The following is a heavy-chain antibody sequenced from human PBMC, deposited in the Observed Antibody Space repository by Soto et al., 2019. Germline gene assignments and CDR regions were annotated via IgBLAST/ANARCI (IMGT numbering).Heavy chain of an antibody. CDR3: ARQKDSSGWSRNFDY. CDR2: ISAYNGNT. D-gene: IGHD6-19*01. J-gene: IGHJ4*02. Sequence: ASVKVSCKASGYTFTSYGISWVRQAPGQGLEWMGWISAYNGNTNYAQKLQGRVTMTTDTSTSTAYMELRSLRSDDTAVYYCARQKDSSGWSRNFDYWGQGTLVTVSS. V-gene: IGHV1-18*01. CDR1: GYTFTSYG.